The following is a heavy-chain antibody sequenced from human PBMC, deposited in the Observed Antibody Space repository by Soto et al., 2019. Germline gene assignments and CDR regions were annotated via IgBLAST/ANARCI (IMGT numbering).Heavy chain of an antibody. Sequence: GFSLRLSCADSGFTFSSYSMNLFLQATGEGLEWFSYISSSSTIYYADSVKGRFTISRDNAKNSLYLQMNSLRAEDTAVYYCAKAQYYYDRSGYSGFDYWGQGTLVTVSS. CDR2: ISSSSTI. V-gene: IGHV3-48*01. D-gene: IGHD3-22*01. J-gene: IGHJ4*02. CDR1: GFTFSSYS. CDR3: AKAQYYYDRSGYSGFDY.